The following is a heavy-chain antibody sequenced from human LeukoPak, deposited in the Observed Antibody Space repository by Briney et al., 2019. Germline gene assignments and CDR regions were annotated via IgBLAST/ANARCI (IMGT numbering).Heavy chain of an antibody. J-gene: IGHJ4*02. CDR2: ISTSSSYI. CDR3: ARGSHGVAATDTPFDY. Sequence: PGRSLRLSCAASGFTFSSYGMHWVRQAPGKGLEWVSSISTSSSYIYYVDSVRGRFTISRDNAKNSLYLQVNSLRAEDTAVYYCARGSHGVAATDTPFDYWGQGTLVTVSS. D-gene: IGHD6-25*01. CDR1: GFTFSSYG. V-gene: IGHV3-21*01.